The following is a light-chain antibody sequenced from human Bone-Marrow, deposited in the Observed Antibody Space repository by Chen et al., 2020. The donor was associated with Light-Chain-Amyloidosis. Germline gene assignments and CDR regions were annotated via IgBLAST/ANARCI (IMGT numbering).Light chain of an antibody. Sequence: QSVLTQPPSVSGAPGQRVTISCTGSKTNIGADNDVYWYQQVPGTAPKLLIYGNSHRPSGVPDRFSGSKSGTSACLAITGLQAEDEAEYYCQSYDSSLSGYVVFGGGTKLTVL. J-gene: IGLJ2*01. CDR1: KTNIGADND. CDR3: QSYDSSLSGYVV. V-gene: IGLV1-40*01. CDR2: GNS.